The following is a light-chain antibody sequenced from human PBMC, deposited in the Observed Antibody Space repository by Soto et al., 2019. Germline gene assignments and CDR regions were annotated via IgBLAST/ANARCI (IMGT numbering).Light chain of an antibody. V-gene: IGKV3-20*01. J-gene: IGKJ1*01. CDR2: DSS. CDR3: QQYDISLWT. Sequence: EIGFTKSPCTLALSPGERATLSCRASQSVSSSYLAWYQQKPGQPPRLLIYDSSTRATGFPDRFSGSGSGTDFTLTIIRLEPEDFAVYYCQQYDISLWTFGQGTKVDIK. CDR1: QSVSSSY.